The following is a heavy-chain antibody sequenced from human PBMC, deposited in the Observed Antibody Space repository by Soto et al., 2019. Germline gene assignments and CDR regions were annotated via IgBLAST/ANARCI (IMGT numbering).Heavy chain of an antibody. CDR3: VRSGDYRSGSYWYFFDY. V-gene: IGHV3-30-3*01. J-gene: IGHJ4*02. CDR2: ILFDGSDT. CDR1: GLTFRSYD. D-gene: IGHD3-10*01. Sequence: GGSLRLSCAASGLTFRSYDLHWVRQAPGKGLEWVAVILFDGSDTHYADSVKGRFTITRDNAKNSLYLQLDSPRAEDTALYYCVRSGDYRSGSYWYFFDYWGQGTQVTVSS.